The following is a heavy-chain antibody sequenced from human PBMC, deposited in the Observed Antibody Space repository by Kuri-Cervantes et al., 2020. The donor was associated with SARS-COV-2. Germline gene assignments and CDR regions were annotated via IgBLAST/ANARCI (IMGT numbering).Heavy chain of an antibody. Sequence: GGSLRLSCAASGFTFSSYNMNWVRQAPGKGLEWVPSISSSSSIYYADSLKGRFTISRDNAKNSLYLQVNSLRAEDTAVYYCAVGGGSYFIWGQGTLVTVSS. J-gene: IGHJ4*02. CDR1: GFTFSSYN. CDR2: ISSSSSI. CDR3: AVGGGSYFI. V-gene: IGHV3-21*01. D-gene: IGHD1-26*01.